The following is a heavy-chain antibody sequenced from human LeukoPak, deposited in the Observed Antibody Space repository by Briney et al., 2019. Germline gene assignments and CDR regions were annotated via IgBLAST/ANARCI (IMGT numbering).Heavy chain of an antibody. CDR3: ARDGRPSITMIVVVITSWFDP. D-gene: IGHD3-22*01. V-gene: IGHV1-18*01. CDR1: GYTFTSYG. CDR2: ISAYNGNT. J-gene: IGHJ5*02. Sequence: ASVKVSCKASGYTFTSYGISWVRQAPGQGLEWMGRISAYNGNTNYAQKLQGRVTMTTDTSTSTAYMELRSLRSDDTAVYYCARDGRPSITMIVVVITSWFDPWGQGTLVTVSS.